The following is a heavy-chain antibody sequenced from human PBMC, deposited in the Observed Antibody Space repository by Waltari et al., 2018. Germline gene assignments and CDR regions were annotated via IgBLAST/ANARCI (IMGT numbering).Heavy chain of an antibody. CDR3: ARDLGGGRIALGY. J-gene: IGHJ4*02. CDR2: IYYSGST. V-gene: IGHV4-59*01. CDR1: GGSISSYY. D-gene: IGHD6-13*01. Sequence: QVQLQESGPGLVKPSETLSLTCTVSGGSISSYYWSWIRQPPGKGLEWIGYIYYSGSTNYNPSLKSRVTISVDTSKNQFSLKLSSVTAADTAVYYCARDLGGGRIALGYWGQGTLVTVSS.